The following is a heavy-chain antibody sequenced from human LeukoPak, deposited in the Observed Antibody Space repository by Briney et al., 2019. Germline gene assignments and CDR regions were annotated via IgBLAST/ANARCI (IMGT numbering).Heavy chain of an antibody. Sequence: SQTLSLTCTVSGGSISSYYWSWIQQPAGKGLEWIGRIYTSGSTNYNPSLKSRVTMSVDTSKNQFSLKLSSVTAADTAVYYCARGEDIVVVPAAWGAFDIWGQGTMVTVSS. V-gene: IGHV4-4*07. CDR2: IYTSGST. D-gene: IGHD2-2*01. CDR1: GGSISSYY. J-gene: IGHJ3*02. CDR3: ARGEDIVVVPAAWGAFDI.